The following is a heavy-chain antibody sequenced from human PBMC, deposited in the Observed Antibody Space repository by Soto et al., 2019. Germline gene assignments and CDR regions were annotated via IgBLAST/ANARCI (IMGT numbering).Heavy chain of an antibody. CDR3: AQTGVSLLFGGWFDP. D-gene: IGHD3-3*01. Sequence: QVQLVQSGGEVRKPGASVKVSCKASGYNLTNYGLSWVRQAPGQGLEWMGWISGHDGHTNYAQKFQGRVTMTTNTSTNIAYMELRSLRSDDTAIYYCAQTGVSLLFGGWFDPWGQGTLVTVSS. J-gene: IGHJ5*02. CDR1: GYNLTNYG. CDR2: ISGHDGHT. V-gene: IGHV1-18*01.